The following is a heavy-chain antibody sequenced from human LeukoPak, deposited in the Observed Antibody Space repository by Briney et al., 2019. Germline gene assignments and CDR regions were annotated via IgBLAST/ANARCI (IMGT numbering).Heavy chain of an antibody. D-gene: IGHD2-2*01. Sequence: ASVKVSCKASGYTFTSYYMHWVRQAPGQGLEWMGIINPSGGSTSYAQRFQGRVTMTRDMSTSTVYMELSSLRSEDTAVYYCARAWVVPAAIGVGWFDPWGQGTLVTVSS. CDR3: ARAWVVPAAIGVGWFDP. J-gene: IGHJ5*02. V-gene: IGHV1-46*01. CDR2: INPSGGST. CDR1: GYTFTSYY.